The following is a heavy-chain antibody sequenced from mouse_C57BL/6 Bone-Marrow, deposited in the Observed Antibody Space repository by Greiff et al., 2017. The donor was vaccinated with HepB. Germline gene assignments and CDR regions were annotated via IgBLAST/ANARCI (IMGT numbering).Heavy chain of an antibody. CDR2: IYPNRGGT. J-gene: IGHJ3*01. D-gene: IGHD1-1*01. V-gene: IGHV1-72*01. CDR3: ARDLTRYGSSYTFAY. CDR1: GYTFTRYW. Sequence: VQLQQPGAELVKPGASVKLSCKASGYTFTRYWVPWVKQRPGRGLGWIGRIYPNRGGTKYNEKVKSKATLTVDKPSRTAYMQLSSLTAEDSAVSYCARDLTRYGSSYTFAYWGQGTLVTVSA.